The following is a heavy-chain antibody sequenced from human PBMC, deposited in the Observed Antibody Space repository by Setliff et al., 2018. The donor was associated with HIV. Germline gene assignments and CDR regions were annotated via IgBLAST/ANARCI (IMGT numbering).Heavy chain of an antibody. J-gene: IGHJ4*02. D-gene: IGHD2-21*02. CDR3: ATFPTTVTALGSNY. CDR2: ISASGNT. Sequence: NPSETLSLTCTVSGPPIAIGSYYWTWIRQPAGRGLEWIGHISASGNTKYSPTLQSRVTLSVNPSNNQFSLNLTSVTAADTAVYYCATFPTTVTALGSNYWGQGTLVTVSS. V-gene: IGHV4-61*09. CDR1: GPPIAIGSYY.